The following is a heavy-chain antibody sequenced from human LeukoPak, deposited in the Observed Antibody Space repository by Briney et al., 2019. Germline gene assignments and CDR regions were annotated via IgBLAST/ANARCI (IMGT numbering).Heavy chain of an antibody. D-gene: IGHD4-17*01. CDR1: GFIFSTYS. V-gene: IGHV3-23*01. CDR3: AKWTTVFSRGSFVY. Sequence: PGGSLRLSCAPSGFIFSTYSMNWVRQAPGKGLEWVSAISGSGGSTYYADSVKGRFTISRDNSKNTLYLQMSSLRAEDTAVYYCAKWTTVFSRGSFVYWGQGTLVTVSA. J-gene: IGHJ4*02. CDR2: ISGSGGST.